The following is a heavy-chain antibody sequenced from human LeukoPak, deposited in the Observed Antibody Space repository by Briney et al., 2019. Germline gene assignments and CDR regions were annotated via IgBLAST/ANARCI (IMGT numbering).Heavy chain of an antibody. J-gene: IGHJ4*02. CDR3: ARETLTYFYDSGSRH. V-gene: IGHV3-33*01. CDR1: GFTFSSYA. CDR2: IWYDGSNK. D-gene: IGHD3-10*01. Sequence: GGSLRLSCAASGFTFSSYAMHWVRQATGKGLECVAVIWYDGSNKYYADSVKGRFTISRDNSKNTLYLQMNSLRAEDTAVYYCARETLTYFYDSGSRHWGQGTLVTVSS.